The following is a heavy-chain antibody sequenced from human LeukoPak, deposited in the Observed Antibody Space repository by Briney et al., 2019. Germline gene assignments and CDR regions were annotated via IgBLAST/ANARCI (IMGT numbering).Heavy chain of an antibody. V-gene: IGHV4-31*03. D-gene: IGHD3-22*01. Sequence: SETLSLTCTVSGGSISSGGYYWSWIRQHPGKGLEWIGYIYYSGSTYYNPSLKSRVTIPVDTSKNQFSLKLSSVSAAAAAVYYCARVVDDSSGYYYYYGMDVWGQGTTVTVSS. CDR3: ARVVDDSSGYYYYYGMDV. J-gene: IGHJ6*02. CDR2: IYYSGST. CDR1: GGSISSGGYY.